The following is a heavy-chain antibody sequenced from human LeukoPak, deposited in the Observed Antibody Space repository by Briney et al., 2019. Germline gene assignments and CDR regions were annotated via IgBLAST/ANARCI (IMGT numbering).Heavy chain of an antibody. J-gene: IGHJ6*02. CDR2: MNPYSGYT. V-gene: IGHV1-8*02. Sequence: ASVKVSCKASGYTFISYDTNWVRQATGQGLEWMGWMNPYSGYTGYAQKFQGRVTMTRNTSISTAYMDLSSLTSEDTAVYFCALGPATYSYSHMDVWGQGTTVTVSS. CDR1: GYTFISYD. CDR3: ALGPATYSYSHMDV.